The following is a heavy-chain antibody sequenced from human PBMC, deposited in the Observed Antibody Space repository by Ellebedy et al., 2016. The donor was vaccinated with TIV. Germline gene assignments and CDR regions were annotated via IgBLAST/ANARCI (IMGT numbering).Heavy chain of an antibody. J-gene: IGHJ4*02. D-gene: IGHD2-21*02. CDR3: AKDSWKVVTASEY. CDR2: ISWNSGSI. CDR1: GFTFDDYA. V-gene: IGHV3-9*01. Sequence: SLKISXAASGFTFDDYAMHWVRQAPGKGLEWVSGISWNSGSIGYADSVKGRFTISRDNAKNSLYLQMNSLRAEDTALYYCAKDSWKVVTASEYWGQGTLVTVSS.